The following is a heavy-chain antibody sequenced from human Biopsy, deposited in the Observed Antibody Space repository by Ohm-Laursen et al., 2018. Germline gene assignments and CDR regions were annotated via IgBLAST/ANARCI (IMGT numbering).Heavy chain of an antibody. J-gene: IGHJ4*02. CDR2: ISYTGYT. Sequence: SDTLSLTCTVSGGPIDIYYWSWIRQPPGKGLEWIGHISYTGYTSYNASLKSRVTISVDTSRNHFSLRLSSLTAADTAVYYCARGSNDFGGLYFPRWGQGTLLTVSS. D-gene: IGHD4-23*01. CDR1: GGPIDIYY. V-gene: IGHV4-59*07. CDR3: ARGSNDFGGLYFPR.